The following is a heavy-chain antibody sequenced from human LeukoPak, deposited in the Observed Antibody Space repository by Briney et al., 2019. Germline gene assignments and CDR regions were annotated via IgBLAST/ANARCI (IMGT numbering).Heavy chain of an antibody. D-gene: IGHD2-15*01. Sequence: GASVKVCCKASGGTFSSYAISWVRQAPGQGLEWMGGIIPIFGTANYAQKFQGRVTITTDESTSTAYMELSSLRSEDTAVYYCAREGVVVVGVVVAAGAFDIWGQGTMVTVSS. V-gene: IGHV1-69*05. CDR3: AREGVVVVGVVVAAGAFDI. CDR2: IIPIFGTA. J-gene: IGHJ3*02. CDR1: GGTFSSYA.